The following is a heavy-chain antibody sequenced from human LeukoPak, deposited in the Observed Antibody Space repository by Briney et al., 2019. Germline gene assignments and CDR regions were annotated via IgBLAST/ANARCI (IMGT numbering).Heavy chain of an antibody. CDR2: IWFDGSNK. J-gene: IGHJ4*02. Sequence: GGSLRLSCAASGFTFSTYGMHWVRQAPGKGLEWVAVIWFDGSNKYYVDSVKGRFTISRGNSKNTLYLQMNSLRAEDTAVYFCARDRASGYYYSFDYWGQGTLVTVSS. D-gene: IGHD3-22*01. CDR3: ARDRASGYYYSFDY. V-gene: IGHV3-33*01. CDR1: GFTFSTYG.